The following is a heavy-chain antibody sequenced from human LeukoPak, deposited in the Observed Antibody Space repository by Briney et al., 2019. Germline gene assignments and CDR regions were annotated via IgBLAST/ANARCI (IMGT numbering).Heavy chain of an antibody. CDR2: INHSGST. J-gene: IGHJ6*03. CDR3: ARRVGWLLRMTYYYYMDV. Sequence: ALETLSLTCAVYGGSFSGYYWSWIRQPPGKGLEWIGEINHSGSTNYNPSLKSRVTISVDTSKNQFSLKLSSVTAADTAVYYCARRVGWLLRMTYYYYMDVWGKGTTVTVSS. V-gene: IGHV4-34*01. CDR1: GGSFSGYY. D-gene: IGHD3-22*01.